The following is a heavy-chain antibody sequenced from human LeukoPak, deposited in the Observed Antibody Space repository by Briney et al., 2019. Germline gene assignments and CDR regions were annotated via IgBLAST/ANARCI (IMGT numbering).Heavy chain of an antibody. V-gene: IGHV4-38-2*02. D-gene: IGHD1-26*01. CDR2: IYHSGST. Sequence: SETLSLTCTVSGYSISSGYYWGWIRQPPGKGLEWIGSIYHSGSTYYNPSLKSRVTISVDTSKNQFSLKLSSVTAADTAVYYCARLSGFVVDYWGQGTLVTVSS. CDR1: GYSISSGYY. J-gene: IGHJ4*02. CDR3: ARLSGFVVDY.